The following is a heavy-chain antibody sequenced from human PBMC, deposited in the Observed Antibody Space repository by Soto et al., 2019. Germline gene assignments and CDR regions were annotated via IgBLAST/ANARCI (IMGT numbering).Heavy chain of an antibody. CDR2: ISGSSGNA. D-gene: IGHD3-16*01. Sequence: QVQLVQSGAEVKNPGASVKVSCKTSGYTFTKYGVGWVRQAPGQGLEWMGWISGSSGNANYAEKAQGRITLTTDTSTSTAYIELRSLRSDDTAVYYCAREMAGRGGEYDYWGQGTLVTVSS. CDR1: GYTFTKYG. V-gene: IGHV1-18*01. J-gene: IGHJ4*02. CDR3: AREMAGRGGEYDY.